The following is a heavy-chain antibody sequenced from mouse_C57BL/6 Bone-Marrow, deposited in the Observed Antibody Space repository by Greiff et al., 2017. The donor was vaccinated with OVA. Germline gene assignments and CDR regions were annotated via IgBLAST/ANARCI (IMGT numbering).Heavy chain of an antibody. CDR2: IDPETGGT. D-gene: IGHD1-1*01. Sequence: QVQLQQSGAELVRPGASVTLSCKASGYTFTDYEMHWVKQTPVHGLEWIGAIDPETGGTAYNQKFKGKAILTADKSSSTAYMELRSLTSEDSAVCYCTRADYGSYWYFDVWGTGTTVTVSS. V-gene: IGHV1-15*01. J-gene: IGHJ1*03. CDR1: GYTFTDYE. CDR3: TRADYGSYWYFDV.